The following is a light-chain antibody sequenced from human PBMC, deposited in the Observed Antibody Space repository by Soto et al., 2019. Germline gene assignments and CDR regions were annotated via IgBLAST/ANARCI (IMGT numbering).Light chain of an antibody. CDR3: GSYTRSIALV. V-gene: IGLV2-14*03. J-gene: IGLJ2*01. CDR1: SSDVGGYNY. CDR2: DVS. Sequence: QSALTQPASVSGSPGQSITISCTGTSSDVGGYNYVSWYQQHPGKAPKLMFYDVSNRPSGVSNRFSGSKSGNTASLTISGLQAEDEGDYYFGSYTRSIALVFGGGTKLTVL.